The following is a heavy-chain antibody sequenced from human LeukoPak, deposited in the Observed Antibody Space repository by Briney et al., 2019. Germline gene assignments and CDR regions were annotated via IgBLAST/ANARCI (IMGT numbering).Heavy chain of an antibody. CDR2: TSHTGST. Sequence: SETLSLTCAVYGGSFSGYYWSWIRQPPGKGLEWIGETSHTGSTNYNPSLASRVTISVDTSKKQFSLRLSSVTAADTAVYYCARDRRVAFDIWGQGTMVTVSS. V-gene: IGHV4-34*01. D-gene: IGHD3-10*01. CDR1: GGSFSGYY. CDR3: ARDRRVAFDI. J-gene: IGHJ3*02.